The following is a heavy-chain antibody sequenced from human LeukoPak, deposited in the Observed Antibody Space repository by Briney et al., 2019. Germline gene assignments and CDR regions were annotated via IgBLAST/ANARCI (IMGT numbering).Heavy chain of an antibody. V-gene: IGHV4-39*01. Sequence: PSETLSLTCTVSGGSISSSSYYWGWIRQPPGKGLEWIGSIYYSGSTYYNPSLKSRVTISVDTSKNQFSLKLSSVTAADTAVYYCARGGRRVRLIAAVYTAWFDPWGQGTLVTVSP. J-gene: IGHJ5*02. CDR3: ARGGRRVRLIAAVYTAWFDP. CDR1: GGSISSSSYY. CDR2: IYYSGST. D-gene: IGHD6-13*01.